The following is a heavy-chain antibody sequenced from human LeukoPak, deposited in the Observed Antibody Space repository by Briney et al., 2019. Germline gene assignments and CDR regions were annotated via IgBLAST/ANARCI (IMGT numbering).Heavy chain of an antibody. D-gene: IGHD6-13*01. V-gene: IGHV1-24*01. J-gene: IGHJ4*02. Sequence: ASVKVSCKVSGYTLTELSMHWVRQAPGKGLEWMGGFDPEDGETIYAQKFQGRVTMTEDTSTDTAYMELSSLRSEDTAVYYCATRPGRARYSSSQTDYWGQGTLVTVSS. CDR3: ATRPGRARYSSSQTDY. CDR1: GYTLTELS. CDR2: FDPEDGET.